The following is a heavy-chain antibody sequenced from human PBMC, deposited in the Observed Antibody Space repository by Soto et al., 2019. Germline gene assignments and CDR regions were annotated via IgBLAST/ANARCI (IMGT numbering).Heavy chain of an antibody. CDR1: GGTFSSYA. J-gene: IGHJ6*02. D-gene: IGHD2-15*01. Sequence: RASVKVSCKASGGTFSSYAISWVRQAPGQGLELMGGIIPIFGTANYAQKFQGRVTITADESTSTAYMELSSLRSEDTAVYYCARRGRCSGGSCYHYYYYGMDVWGQGTTVTVSS. CDR2: IIPIFGTA. V-gene: IGHV1-69*13. CDR3: ARRGRCSGGSCYHYYYYGMDV.